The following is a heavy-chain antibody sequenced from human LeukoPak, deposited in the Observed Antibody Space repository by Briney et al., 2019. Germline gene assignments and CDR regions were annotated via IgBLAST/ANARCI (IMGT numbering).Heavy chain of an antibody. Sequence: PGGSLRLSCAASGFPFSSYSMNWVRQAPGKGLEWVSYISSSSSTIYYADSVKGRFTISRENAKNLLYLQMNSLRAEDTAVYYCARDRIPHGYDYVWGSYRPSEFDYWGQGTLVSVSS. CDR2: ISSSSSTI. CDR1: GFPFSSYS. J-gene: IGHJ4*02. D-gene: IGHD3-16*02. CDR3: ARDRIPHGYDYVWGSYRPSEFDY. V-gene: IGHV3-48*01.